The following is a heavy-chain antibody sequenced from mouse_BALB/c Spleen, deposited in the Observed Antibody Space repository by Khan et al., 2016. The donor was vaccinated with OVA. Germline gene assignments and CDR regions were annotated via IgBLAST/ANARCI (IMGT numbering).Heavy chain of an antibody. V-gene: IGHV3-2*02. D-gene: IGHD2-14*01. Sequence: EVQGVESGPGLVKPSQSLSLTCTVTGYSITSDYAWNWIRQFPGNKLEWMGYISYSGSTSYNPSLKSRISITRDTSKNQFFLQLNSVTTEDTATYYCARSGYYRYDTFAYWGQGTLVTVSA. CDR3: ARSGYYRYDTFAY. CDR2: ISYSGST. J-gene: IGHJ3*01. CDR1: GYSITSDYA.